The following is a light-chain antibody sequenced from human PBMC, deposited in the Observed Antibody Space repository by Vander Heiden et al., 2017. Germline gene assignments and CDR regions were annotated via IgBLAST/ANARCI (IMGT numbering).Light chain of an antibody. CDR2: AAS. J-gene: IGKJ2*01. Sequence: DIQMTQSPSSLSAPVGARVTITCRASQSISSYLNWYQQKPGKAPKLLIYAASSLQSGVPSRFSGSGSGTDFTLTISSLQPEDFATYYCQQSYSTPPYTFGQGTKLEIK. V-gene: IGKV1-39*01. CDR1: QSISSY. CDR3: QQSYSTPPYT.